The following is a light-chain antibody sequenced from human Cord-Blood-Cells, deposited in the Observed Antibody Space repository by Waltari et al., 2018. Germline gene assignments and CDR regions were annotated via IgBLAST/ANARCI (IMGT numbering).Light chain of an antibody. CDR2: GAS. Sequence: EIESTQSPGTLSLSPGERATLPCRASQSVSTGYFAWYQQKPVQAPWLLIYGASSRATGIPDRFSGSGSGTDFTLTISRLEPEDLAVYYCQQYGRSPLTFGGGTKVEI. V-gene: IGKV3-20*01. CDR3: QQYGRSPLT. J-gene: IGKJ4*01. CDR1: QSVSTGY.